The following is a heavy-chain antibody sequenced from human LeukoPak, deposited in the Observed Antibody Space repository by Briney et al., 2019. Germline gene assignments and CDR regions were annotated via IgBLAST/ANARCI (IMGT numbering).Heavy chain of an antibody. Sequence: PSETLSLTCTVSGGSISSGDYYWSWIRQPPGTGLEWIGYIYYSGSTYYNPSLKSRVTISVDTSKNQFSLKLSSVTAADTAVYYCARERNKRQFDPWGQGTLVTVSS. CDR3: ARERNKRQFDP. CDR2: IYYSGST. V-gene: IGHV4-30-4*01. CDR1: GGSISSGDYY. D-gene: IGHD2/OR15-2a*01. J-gene: IGHJ5*02.